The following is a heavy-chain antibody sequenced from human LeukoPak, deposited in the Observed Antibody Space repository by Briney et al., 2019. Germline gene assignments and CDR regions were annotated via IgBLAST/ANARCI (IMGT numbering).Heavy chain of an antibody. CDR1: GFTFSSYA. CDR3: ARVRGGSYGGFDY. Sequence: PGGSLRHSCAASGFTFSSYAMHWVRQAPGKGLEWVAVISYDGSNKYYADSVKGRFTISRDNSKNTLYLQMNSLRAEDTAVYYCARVRGGSYGGFDYWGQGTLVTVSS. CDR2: ISYDGSNK. D-gene: IGHD1-26*01. V-gene: IGHV3-30-3*01. J-gene: IGHJ4*02.